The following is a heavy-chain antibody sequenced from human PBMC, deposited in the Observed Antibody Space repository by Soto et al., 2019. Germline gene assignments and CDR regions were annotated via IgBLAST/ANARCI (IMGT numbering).Heavy chain of an antibody. J-gene: IGHJ4*01. Sequence: QAQVVQSGAEVRKPGSSVKLSCKASEGTFNSYAIAWVRQAPGQGLEWMGGIIPYYNTLNYAQKFQDRVTNSAVDSTNTVYMELSSLRSDDTAVYFCASGASRWYPYCFDSFAHGTLVTVSS. CDR2: IIPYYNTL. CDR1: EGTFNSYA. CDR3: ASGASRWYPYCFDS. V-gene: IGHV1-69*01. D-gene: IGHD6-13*01.